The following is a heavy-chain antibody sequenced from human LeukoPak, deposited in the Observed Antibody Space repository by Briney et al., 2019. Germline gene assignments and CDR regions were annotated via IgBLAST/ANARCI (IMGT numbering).Heavy chain of an antibody. Sequence: ASVKVSCKVSGYTLTELSMHWVRQAPGKGLEWMGGFDPEDGETIYAQKFQGRVTMTGDTSTDTAYMELSSLRSEDTAVYYCATDNEEIDAFDIWGQGTMVTVSS. CDR1: GYTLTELS. CDR2: FDPEDGET. CDR3: ATDNEEIDAFDI. D-gene: IGHD1-1*01. V-gene: IGHV1-24*01. J-gene: IGHJ3*02.